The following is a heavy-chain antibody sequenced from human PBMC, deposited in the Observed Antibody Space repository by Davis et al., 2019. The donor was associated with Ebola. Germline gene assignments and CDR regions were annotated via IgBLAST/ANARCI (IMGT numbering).Heavy chain of an antibody. CDR2: IKGDGSQR. J-gene: IGHJ3*02. D-gene: IGHD3-9*01. CDR1: GFAFSTYW. Sequence: GESLKIPCTGTGFAFSTYWLHWIRQVPGQGLVWVSHIKGDGSQRNYADSVRGRFTLSRDHTKNTVYLQMNSLTVEDSGVYYCARVPRVGDKDGYIWGHGTTVTVSS. V-gene: IGHV3-74*01. CDR3: ARVPRVGDKDGYI.